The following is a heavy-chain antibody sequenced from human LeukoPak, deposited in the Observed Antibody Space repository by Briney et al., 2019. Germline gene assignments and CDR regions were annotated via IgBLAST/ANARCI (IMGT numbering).Heavy chain of an antibody. CDR1: GFTFSSYS. D-gene: IGHD1-26*01. J-gene: IGHJ3*02. CDR2: ISSSSSYI. CDR3: ARESGSTSRDAFDI. Sequence: GGSLRLSCAASGFTFSSYSMNWVRQAPGKGLEWVSSISSSSSYIYYADSVKGRFTISRDNAKNSLYLQMNSLRAEDTAVYYCARESGSTSRDAFDIWGQGTMVTVSS. V-gene: IGHV3-21*01.